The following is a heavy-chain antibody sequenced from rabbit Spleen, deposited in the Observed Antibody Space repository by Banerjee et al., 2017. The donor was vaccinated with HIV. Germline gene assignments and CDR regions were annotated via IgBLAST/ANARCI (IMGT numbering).Heavy chain of an antibody. CDR1: GFSFSSGYD. V-gene: IGHV1S45*01. CDR2: IYTGKGKN. Sequence: QQQLVESGGGLVQPQGSPTLTCTASGFSFSSGYDMSWVRQAPGKGLEWIGFIYTGKGKNYYASWAKGRFTISKTSSTTVTLQVTSLTAADTATYFCTRDDGSGHYIDGYFNLWGPGTLVTVS. J-gene: IGHJ4*01. CDR3: TRDDGSGHYIDGYFNL. D-gene: IGHD1-1*01.